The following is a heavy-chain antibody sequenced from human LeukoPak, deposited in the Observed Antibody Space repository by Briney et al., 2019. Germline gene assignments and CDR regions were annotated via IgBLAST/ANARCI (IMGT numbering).Heavy chain of an antibody. Sequence: GGSLTLSCAASGFTLSGSAMHWVRQASGKGLEWVGRIKSKANNYATAYAASVKGRFTISRDDSKNTAYLQMNRLQTEGTAVYYCSRLEPAALPDYYYGMDVWGQGTTVIVSS. V-gene: IGHV3-73*01. D-gene: IGHD2-2*01. CDR2: IKSKANNYAT. J-gene: IGHJ6*02. CDR1: GFTLSGSA. CDR3: SRLEPAALPDYYYGMDV.